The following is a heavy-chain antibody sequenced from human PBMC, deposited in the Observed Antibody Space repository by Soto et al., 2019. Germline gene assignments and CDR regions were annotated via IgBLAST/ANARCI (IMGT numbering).Heavy chain of an antibody. J-gene: IGHJ6*02. CDR3: AKNIVVAATPKAYYYYGMDV. Sequence: QVQLVESGGGVVQPGRSLRLSCAASGFTFSSYGMHWVRQAPGKGLEWVAVISYDGSKKYYADSVKGRFTISRDNSKNTLYLQMNSLRAEDTAVYYCAKNIVVAATPKAYYYYGMDVWGQGTTVTVSS. D-gene: IGHD2-2*01. CDR2: ISYDGSKK. CDR1: GFTFSSYG. V-gene: IGHV3-30*18.